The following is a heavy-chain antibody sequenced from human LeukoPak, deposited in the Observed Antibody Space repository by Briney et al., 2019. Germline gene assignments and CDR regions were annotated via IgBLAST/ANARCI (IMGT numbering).Heavy chain of an antibody. J-gene: IGHJ6*04. Sequence: SETLSLTCAVYGGSFSGYYWSWIRQPPGKGLGWIGEINHSGSTNYNPSLKRRVTISVDTSKNQFSLKLSSVTAADTAVYYCARQRALGDYYYYYYGMDVWGKGTTVTVSS. V-gene: IGHV4-34*01. CDR3: ARQRALGDYYYYYYGMDV. CDR1: GGSFSGYY. D-gene: IGHD4-17*01. CDR2: INHSGST.